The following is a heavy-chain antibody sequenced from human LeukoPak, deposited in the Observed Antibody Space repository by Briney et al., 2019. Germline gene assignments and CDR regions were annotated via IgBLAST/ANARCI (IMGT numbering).Heavy chain of an antibody. D-gene: IGHD5-18*01. CDR1: GFTFSSYA. CDR2: ISGSGGST. J-gene: IGHJ4*02. Sequence: GGSLRLSCAASGFTFSSYAMSWVRQAPGKGLEWVSAISGSGGSTYYADSVKGRFTISRDNSKNTLYLQMNSLRAEDTAVCYCAKVRYSYGYVRYWGQGTLVTVSS. V-gene: IGHV3-23*01. CDR3: AKVRYSYGYVRY.